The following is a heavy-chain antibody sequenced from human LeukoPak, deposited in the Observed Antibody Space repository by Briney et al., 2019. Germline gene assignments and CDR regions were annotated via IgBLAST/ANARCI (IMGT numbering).Heavy chain of an antibody. CDR2: INHSGST. J-gene: IGHJ5*02. Sequence: PSETPSLTCAVYGGSFSGYYWSWIRQPPGKGLEWIGEINHSGSTNYNPSLKSRVTISVDTSKNQFSLKLSSVTAADTAVYYCARGFGFDPWGQGTLVTVSS. CDR3: ARGFGFDP. CDR1: GGSFSGYY. V-gene: IGHV4-34*01.